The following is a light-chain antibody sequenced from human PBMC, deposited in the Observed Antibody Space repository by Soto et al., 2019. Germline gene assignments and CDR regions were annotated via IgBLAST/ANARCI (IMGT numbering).Light chain of an antibody. V-gene: IGLV2-14*01. J-gene: IGLJ1*01. CDR1: SSDVGGYNY. CDR2: DVS. CDR3: SSYTRSSTLYV. Sequence: QSVLTQPASVSGSPVRSITISCTGTSSDVGGYNYVSWYQQHPGKAPKLMIYDVSNRPSGVSSRFSGSKSGNTASLTISGLQAEDEADYYCSSYTRSSTLYVFGTGTKVTVL.